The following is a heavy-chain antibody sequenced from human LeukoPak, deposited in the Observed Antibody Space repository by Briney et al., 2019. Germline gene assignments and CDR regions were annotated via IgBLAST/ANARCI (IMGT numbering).Heavy chain of an antibody. D-gene: IGHD5-18*01. J-gene: IGHJ4*02. CDR2: IDEYGGAK. Sequence: GGSLRLSCAASGFTFSNYWMSWVRQAPGKGLEWVASIDEYGGAKYYADSVRGRFTFSRDNSKNSLHLQMNSLRAEDTAVFYCARAYSYGSILDYWGQGTRVIDSS. CDR3: ARAYSYGSILDY. CDR1: GFTFSNYW. V-gene: IGHV3-7*04.